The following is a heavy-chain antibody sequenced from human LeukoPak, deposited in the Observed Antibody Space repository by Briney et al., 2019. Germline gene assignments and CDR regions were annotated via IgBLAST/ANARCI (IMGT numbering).Heavy chain of an antibody. J-gene: IGHJ6*02. V-gene: IGHV3-23*01. CDR1: GFTFSSYA. Sequence: GGSLRLSCAASGFTFSSYAMSWVRQAPGKGLEWVSAISGSGGSTYYADSVKGRFTISRDNSKNTLYLQMNSLRAEDTAVYYCAKAMVRGEEYYYGMGVWGQGTTVTVSS. CDR2: ISGSGGST. D-gene: IGHD3-10*01. CDR3: AKAMVRGEEYYYGMGV.